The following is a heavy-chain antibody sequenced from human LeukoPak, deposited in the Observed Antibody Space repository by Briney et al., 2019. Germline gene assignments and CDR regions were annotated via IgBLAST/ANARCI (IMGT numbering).Heavy chain of an antibody. J-gene: IGHJ3*02. CDR1: GLTFSSYA. CDR3: ARDIGGWLHHDAFDI. Sequence: PGGSLRLSCAASGLTFSSYAMSWVRQAPGKGLEWVSAISGSGGSTYYADSVKGRFTISRDNSKNTLYLQMNSLRAEDTAVYYCARDIGGWLHHDAFDIWGQGTMVTVSS. D-gene: IGHD5-24*01. V-gene: IGHV3-23*01. CDR2: ISGSGGST.